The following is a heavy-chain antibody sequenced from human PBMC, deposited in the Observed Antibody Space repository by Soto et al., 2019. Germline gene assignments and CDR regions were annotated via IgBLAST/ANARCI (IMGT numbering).Heavy chain of an antibody. V-gene: IGHV3-23*01. D-gene: IGHD4-17*01. CDR2: ISGSGGIT. Sequence: GGSLRLSCEAFGSTVSTNYMSWVRQAPGKGLELVSVISGSGGITYSAASVKGRFTISTDNSKNTLYLQMNSLRAEDTAVYYCAKERYGAHGGNWFDPWGQGTLVTVSS. J-gene: IGHJ5*02. CDR3: AKERYGAHGGNWFDP. CDR1: GSTVSTNY.